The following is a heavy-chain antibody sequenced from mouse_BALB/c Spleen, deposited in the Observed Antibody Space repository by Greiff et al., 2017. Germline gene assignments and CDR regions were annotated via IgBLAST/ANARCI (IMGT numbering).Heavy chain of an antibody. J-gene: IGHJ2*01. Sequence: DVQLVESGGGLVQPGGSRKLSCAASGFTFSSFGMHWVRQAPEKGLEWVAYISSGSSTIYYADTVKGRFTISRDNPKNTLFLQMTSLRSEDTAMYYCARNYYGSSPDFDYWGQGTTLTVSS. CDR3: ARNYYGSSPDFDY. D-gene: IGHD1-1*01. CDR1: GFTFSSFG. V-gene: IGHV5-17*02. CDR2: ISSGSSTI.